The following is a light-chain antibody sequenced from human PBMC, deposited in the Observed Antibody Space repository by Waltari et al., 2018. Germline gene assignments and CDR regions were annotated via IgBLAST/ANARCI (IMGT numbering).Light chain of an antibody. Sequence: EIVLPQSPGTLSLSPGDRATLSCRASQNVNSFLAGYQQKRGQAPRLLIYDASKRATGIPDRISGSGAGTDFTLTISSLEPDDFAMYYGQQHVNLPETFGRGTRVEMK. CDR2: DAS. J-gene: IGKJ2*01. CDR3: QQHVNLPET. CDR1: QNVNSF. V-gene: IGKV3-11*01.